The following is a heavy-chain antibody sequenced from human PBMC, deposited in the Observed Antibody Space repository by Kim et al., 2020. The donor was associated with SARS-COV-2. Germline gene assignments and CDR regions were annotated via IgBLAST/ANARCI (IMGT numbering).Heavy chain of an antibody. V-gene: IGHV4-34*01. CDR2: SGST. Sequence: SGSTNYNPSLKSRVTISVDTSKNQFSLKLSSVTAADTAVYYCARGGPPRDWGQGTLVTVSS. CDR3: ARGGPPRD. J-gene: IGHJ4*02.